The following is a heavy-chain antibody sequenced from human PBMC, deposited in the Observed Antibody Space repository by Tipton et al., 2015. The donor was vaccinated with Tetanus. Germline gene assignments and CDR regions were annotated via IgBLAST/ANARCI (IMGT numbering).Heavy chain of an antibody. D-gene: IGHD3-16*01. J-gene: IGHJ5*02. CDR1: GGSLSRYY. CDR3: ARALKQGANWFDP. V-gene: IGHV4-34*01. CDR2: VDDSGTT. Sequence: TLSLTCAVYGGSLSRYYWTWIRQPPGKGLEWIGEVDDSGTTNYDPSLRGRVTMSIDTSKNRFSLKLDSVTAADTAIYYCARALKQGANWFDPWGQGTLVTVSS.